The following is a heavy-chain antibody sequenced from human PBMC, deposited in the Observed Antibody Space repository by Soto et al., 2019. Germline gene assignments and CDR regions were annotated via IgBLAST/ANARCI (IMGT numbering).Heavy chain of an antibody. CDR1: GFTYSSYM. CDR2: ISSGSSYI. J-gene: IGHJ5*02. Sequence: EVQLLESGGGLVKPGVSLRLSCAGSGFTYSSYMMNWVRQAPGNGLEWVASISSGSSYIYYADALKVRFTISRDDDKSSVCLKMNSLRDEDTAVYYCVRVSLMRTSWGQGARVTVAS. CDR3: VRVSLMRTS. V-gene: IGHV3-21*01.